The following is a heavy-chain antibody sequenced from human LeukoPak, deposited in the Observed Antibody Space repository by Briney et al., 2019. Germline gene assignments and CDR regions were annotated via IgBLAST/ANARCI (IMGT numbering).Heavy chain of an antibody. V-gene: IGHV3-7*03. Sequence: GGSLRLSCEASGFTFSSYWMSWVRQAPGKGLEWVANIKTDGSEKYYVDSVKGRFTVSRDNAKNSLYLQMNSLRAEDTAVYYCARDYTGYFPWGQGTLVIVSS. CDR1: GFTFSSYW. CDR2: IKTDGSEK. CDR3: ARDYTGYFP. D-gene: IGHD3-9*01. J-gene: IGHJ5*02.